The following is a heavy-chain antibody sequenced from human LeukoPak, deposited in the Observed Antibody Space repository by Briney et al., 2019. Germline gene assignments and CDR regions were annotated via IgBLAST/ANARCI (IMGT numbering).Heavy chain of an antibody. CDR3: SRESRPAALDY. V-gene: IGHV3-48*04. J-gene: IGHJ4*02. Sequence: GGSLRLSCAASRFTFSSYNMNWVRQAPGKGLEWISHISASSGAIYYADSVKGRFTISRDNAKDSLYLQMDSLRAEDTAVYYCSRESRPAALDYWGQGTLVTVSS. CDR2: ISASSGAI. CDR1: RFTFSSYN. D-gene: IGHD2-2*01.